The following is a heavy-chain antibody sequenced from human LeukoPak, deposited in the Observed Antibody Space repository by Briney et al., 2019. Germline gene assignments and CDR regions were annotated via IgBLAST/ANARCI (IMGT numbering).Heavy chain of an antibody. CDR3: AGRYDILTGYYNGPSYDY. CDR1: GGSISSYY. D-gene: IGHD3-9*01. J-gene: IGHJ4*02. V-gene: IGHV4-59*01. Sequence: SETLSITCTVSGGSISSYYWSWIRQPPGKGLEWIGYIYYSGSTNYNPSLKSRVTISVDTSKNQFSLKLSSVTAADTAVYYCAGRYDILTGYYNGPSYDYWGQGTLVTVSS. CDR2: IYYSGST.